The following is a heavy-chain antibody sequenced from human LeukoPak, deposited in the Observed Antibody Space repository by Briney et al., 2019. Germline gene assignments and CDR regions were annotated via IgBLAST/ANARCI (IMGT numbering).Heavy chain of an antibody. CDR2: IYSGGST. CDR1: GFTVSSNY. Sequence: GGSLRLSCAASGFTVSSNYMSWVRQALGKGLEWVSVIYSGGSTYYADSVKGRFTISRDNSKNTLYLQMNSLRAEDTAVYYCARGGGYYRNWYFDLWGRGTLVTVSS. CDR3: ARGGGYYRNWYFDL. V-gene: IGHV3-66*01. D-gene: IGHD3-22*01. J-gene: IGHJ2*01.